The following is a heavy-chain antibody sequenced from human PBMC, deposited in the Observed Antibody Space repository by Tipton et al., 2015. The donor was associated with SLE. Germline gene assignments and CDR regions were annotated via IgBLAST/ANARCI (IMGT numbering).Heavy chain of an antibody. D-gene: IGHD3-10*01. Sequence: QSGPEVKKPGEALQISCKTSGYSFTNSWIVWFRHMPGKGLECMGMIDPSDSDTRYNPSFQGHVSMSIDRSTTTAYLQWRSLKASDTALYFCARRWVQTVFDYWGQGTLVTVFS. V-gene: IGHV5-51*03. CDR3: ARRWVQTVFDY. CDR2: IDPSDSDT. CDR1: GYSFTNSW. J-gene: IGHJ4*02.